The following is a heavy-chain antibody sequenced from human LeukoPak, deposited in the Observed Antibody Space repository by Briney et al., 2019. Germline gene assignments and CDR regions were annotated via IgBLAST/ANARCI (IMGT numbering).Heavy chain of an antibody. Sequence: SETLSLTCTVSGGSISSSSYYWGWIRQPPGKGLEWIGSIYYSGSTYYNPSLKSRVTISVDTSKNQFSLKLSSVTAADTAVYYCARDFLLRSWAIRGYFDYWGQGTLVTVSS. CDR1: GGSISSSSYY. CDR2: IYYSGST. CDR3: ARDFLLRSWAIRGYFDY. V-gene: IGHV4-39*07. J-gene: IGHJ4*02. D-gene: IGHD1-26*01.